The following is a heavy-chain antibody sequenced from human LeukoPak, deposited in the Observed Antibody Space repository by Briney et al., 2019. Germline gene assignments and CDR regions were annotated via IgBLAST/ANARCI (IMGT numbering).Heavy chain of an antibody. V-gene: IGHV3-49*04. J-gene: IGHJ4*02. CDR2: IRSKAYGGTT. D-gene: IGHD3-22*01. Sequence: GGSLRLSCTASGFTFGDYAMSWVRQAPGKGLEWVGFIRSKAYGGTTEYAASVKGRFTISRDDSKSIAYLRMNSLKTEDTAVYYCTRDQGVYYYDSSGYLYWGQGTLVTVSS. CDR3: TRDQGVYYYDSSGYLY. CDR1: GFTFGDYA.